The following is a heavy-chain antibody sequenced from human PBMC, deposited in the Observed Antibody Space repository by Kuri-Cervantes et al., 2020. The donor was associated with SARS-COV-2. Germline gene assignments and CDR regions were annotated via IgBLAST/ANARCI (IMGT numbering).Heavy chain of an antibody. CDR3: ARGGRIAVAGILLPLYYYGMDV. D-gene: IGHD6-19*01. CDR2: INHSGST. J-gene: IGHJ6*02. CDR1: GGSVSDRNSY. Sequence: GSLRLSCTVSGGSVSDRNSYWSWIRQPPGKGLEWIGEINHSGSTNYNPSLKSRVTISVDTSKNQFSLKLSSVTAADTAVYYCARGGRIAVAGILLPLYYYGMDVWGQGTTVTVSS. V-gene: IGHV4-34*01.